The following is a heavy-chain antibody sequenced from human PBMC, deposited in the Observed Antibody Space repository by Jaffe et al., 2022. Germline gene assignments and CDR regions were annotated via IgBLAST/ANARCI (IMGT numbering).Heavy chain of an antibody. CDR3: ARGRGYSYGIDY. D-gene: IGHD5-18*01. CDR1: GGSISSYY. V-gene: IGHV4-59*01. J-gene: IGHJ4*02. Sequence: QVQLQESGPGLVKPSETLSLTCTVSGGSISSYYWSWIRQPPGKGLEWIGYIYYSGSTNYNPSLKSRVTISVDTSKNQFSLKLSSVTAADTAVYYCARGRGYSYGIDYWGQGTLVTVSS. CDR2: IYYSGST.